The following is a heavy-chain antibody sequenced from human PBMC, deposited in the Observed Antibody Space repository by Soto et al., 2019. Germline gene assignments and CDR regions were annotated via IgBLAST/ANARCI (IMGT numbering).Heavy chain of an antibody. V-gene: IGHV3-23*01. CDR1: GFPFSSFA. D-gene: IGHD2-8*01. CDR2: ISGNGVAT. J-gene: IGHJ4*02. CDR3: AKGFPRLQLDTNAWEN. Sequence: EVQLWDSGGGLVQPGGSLRLSCAASGFPFSSFAMCWLRQAPGKGLEWVSYISGNGVATSYADSVKGRFTTSRDNSKNVLYLQLNSLRDEDTAVYYCAKGFPRLQLDTNAWENWGQGTLVTVSS.